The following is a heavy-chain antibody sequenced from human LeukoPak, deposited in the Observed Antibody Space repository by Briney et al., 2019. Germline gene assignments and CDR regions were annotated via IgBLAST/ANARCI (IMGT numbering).Heavy chain of an antibody. J-gene: IGHJ4*02. CDR3: AGGGGDNVWGSYRGDY. CDR2: ISGSGGST. V-gene: IGHV3-23*01. Sequence: GGSLRLSCAASGFIFSSYAMTWVRQAPGKGLEWVSAISGSGGSTSYSDSVKGRFTISRDNSKNTLYLQMNSVSAGASAVYYCAGGGGDNVWGSYRGDYWGQGTLVTVSS. D-gene: IGHD3-16*02. CDR1: GFIFSSYA.